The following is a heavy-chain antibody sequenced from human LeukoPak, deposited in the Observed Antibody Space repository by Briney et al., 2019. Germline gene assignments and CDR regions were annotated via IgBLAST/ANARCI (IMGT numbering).Heavy chain of an antibody. CDR1: GGSISSYY. Sequence: SETLSLTCTVSGGSISSYYWSWIRQPAGKGLEWIGRIYTSGSTNYNPSLKSRVTISVDTSKNQFSLKLNSVTAADTAVYYCARCVDGGYSYGYPWYYYYMDVWGKGTTVTVSS. CDR3: ARCVDGGYSYGYPWYYYYMDV. D-gene: IGHD5-18*01. J-gene: IGHJ6*03. V-gene: IGHV4-4*07. CDR2: IYTSGST.